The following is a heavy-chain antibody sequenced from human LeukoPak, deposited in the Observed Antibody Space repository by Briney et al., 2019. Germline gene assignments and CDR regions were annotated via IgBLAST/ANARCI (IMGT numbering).Heavy chain of an antibody. Sequence: GGSLRLSCAASGFTFDDYAMHWVRQAPGQGLEWVSGISWNSGSIGYADSVKGRFTISRDNAKNSLYLQMNSLRAEDTAFFFFQKEVGIRYFDWSIDYWGQGTLVTVSS. J-gene: IGHJ4*02. CDR1: GFTFDDYA. D-gene: IGHD3-9*01. CDR2: ISWNSGSI. V-gene: IGHV3-9*01. CDR3: QKEVGIRYFDWSIDY.